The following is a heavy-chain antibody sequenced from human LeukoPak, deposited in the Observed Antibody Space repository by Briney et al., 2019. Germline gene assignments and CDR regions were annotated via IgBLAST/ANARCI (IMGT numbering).Heavy chain of an antibody. CDR2: ISAHTGNT. J-gene: IGHJ4*02. D-gene: IGHD4/OR15-4a*01. Sequence: ASVKVSCKASGYTFSGYGIAWVRQAPGQGLEWMGWISAHTGNTYFAQNFQGRVTMTTDTSTSTAYMELSSLGSEDTAVYYCAREKYGGQATFDYWGQGTLVTVSS. V-gene: IGHV1-18*01. CDR1: GYTFSGYG. CDR3: AREKYGGQATFDY.